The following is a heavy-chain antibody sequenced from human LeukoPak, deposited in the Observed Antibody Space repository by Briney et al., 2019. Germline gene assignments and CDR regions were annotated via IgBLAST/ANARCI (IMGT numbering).Heavy chain of an antibody. V-gene: IGHV3-9*01. CDR3: AKDISFDHAHLQSTVTTVH. Sequence: PGGSLRLSCAASGFTFDDYAMHWVRQAPGKGLEWVSGISWNSGSIGYADSVKGRFTISRDNAKNSLYLQMNSLRAEDTALYYCAKDISFDHAHLQSTVTTVHWGQGTLVTVSS. CDR2: ISWNSGSI. D-gene: IGHD4-17*01. CDR1: GFTFDDYA. J-gene: IGHJ4*02.